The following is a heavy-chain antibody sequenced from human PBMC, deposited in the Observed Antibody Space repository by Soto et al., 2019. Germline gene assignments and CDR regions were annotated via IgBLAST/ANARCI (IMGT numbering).Heavy chain of an antibody. J-gene: IGHJ5*02. CDR2: ISAYNGNT. V-gene: IGHV1-18*04. CDR1: GYTFTSYG. CDR3: ARSIAAAGRLGNWFDP. D-gene: IGHD6-13*01. Sequence: ASVKVSCKASGYTFTSYGISWVRQAPGQGLEWMGWISAYNGNTNYAQKLQGRVTMTTDTSTSTAYMELRSLRSDDTAVYYCARSIAAAGRLGNWFDPWGQGTLVTVSS.